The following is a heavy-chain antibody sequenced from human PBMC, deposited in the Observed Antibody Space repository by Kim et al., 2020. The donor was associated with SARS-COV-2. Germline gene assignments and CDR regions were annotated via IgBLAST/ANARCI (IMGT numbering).Heavy chain of an antibody. D-gene: IGHD3-9*01. CDR3: AKDVAFIHDILTGYSEDYYFDY. CDR2: ISYDGSKK. J-gene: IGHJ4*02. CDR1: GFTFNAYG. Sequence: GGSLRLSCAASGFTFNAYGMYWVRQAPGKGLEWVAVISYDGSKKYYAESVKGRFTISRDNSKDTHYLQMNSLRAEDTAVYYCAKDVAFIHDILTGYSEDYYFDYWGQGTLVTVSS. V-gene: IGHV3-30*18.